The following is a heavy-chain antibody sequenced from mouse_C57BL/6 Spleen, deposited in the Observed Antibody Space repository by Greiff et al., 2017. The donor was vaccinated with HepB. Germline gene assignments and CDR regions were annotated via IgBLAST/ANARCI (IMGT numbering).Heavy chain of an antibody. V-gene: IGHV1-15*01. D-gene: IGHD1-1*01. Sequence: QVQLQQSGAELVRPGASVTLSCKASGYTFTDYEMHWVKQTPVHGLEWIGAIDPETGGTAYNQKFKGKAILTADKSSSTAYMELRSLTSEDSAVYYCTRWTTVVDYYAMDYWGQGTSVTVSS. CDR2: IDPETGGT. CDR1: GYTFTDYE. J-gene: IGHJ4*01. CDR3: TRWTTVVDYYAMDY.